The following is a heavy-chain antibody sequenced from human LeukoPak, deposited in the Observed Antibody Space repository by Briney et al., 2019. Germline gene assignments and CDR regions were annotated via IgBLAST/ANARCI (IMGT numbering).Heavy chain of an antibody. J-gene: IGHJ6*02. Sequence: SVKVSCKASGGTFSSYAISWVRQAPGQGLEWMGGIIPIFGTANYAQKFQGRVTITADESTSTAYMELSSLRSEDTAVYYCARGRQWLVRLDYYYYGMDVWGQGTTVTVSS. V-gene: IGHV1-69*13. D-gene: IGHD6-19*01. CDR1: GGTFSSYA. CDR2: IIPIFGTA. CDR3: ARGRQWLVRLDYYYYGMDV.